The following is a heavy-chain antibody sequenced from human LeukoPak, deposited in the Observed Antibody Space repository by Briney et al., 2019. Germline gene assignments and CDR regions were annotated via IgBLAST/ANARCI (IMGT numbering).Heavy chain of an antibody. CDR3: ARARDYFTYYYYYYMDV. D-gene: IGHD2/OR15-2a*01. Sequence: SETLSLTCAVYGGSFSGYYWSWIRQPPGKGLEWIGEINHSGSTNYDPSLKSRVTISVDTSKNQFSLKLSSVTAADTAVYYCARARDYFTYYYYYYMDVWGKGTTVTVSS. CDR2: INHSGST. V-gene: IGHV4-34*01. J-gene: IGHJ6*03. CDR1: GGSFSGYY.